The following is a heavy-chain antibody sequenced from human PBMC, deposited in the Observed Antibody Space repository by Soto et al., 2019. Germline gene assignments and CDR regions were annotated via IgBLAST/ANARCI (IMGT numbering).Heavy chain of an antibody. J-gene: IGHJ6*02. Sequence: ASVKVSCKASGYTFTGYYMHWVRQAPGQGLEWMGWINPNSGGTNYAQKFQGWVTMTRDTSISTAYMELSRLRSDDTAVYYCAFAERYYYGMDVWGQGTTVTVSS. D-gene: IGHD1-1*01. CDR2: INPNSGGT. CDR1: GYTFTGYY. CDR3: AFAERYYYGMDV. V-gene: IGHV1-2*04.